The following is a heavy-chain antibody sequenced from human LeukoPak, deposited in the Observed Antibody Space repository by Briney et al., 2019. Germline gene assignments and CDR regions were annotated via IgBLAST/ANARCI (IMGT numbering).Heavy chain of an antibody. D-gene: IGHD3-22*01. CDR1: GFPFSSYS. J-gene: IGHJ4*02. Sequence: GGSLRLSCAASGFPFSSYSMIWVRQAPGKGLEWVSSIGSSSSYIYSADSVKGRFTISRDNAKNSLYLQMNSLRAEDTAVYYCARVLISMIVGASDYWGQGTLVTVSS. V-gene: IGHV3-21*01. CDR3: ARVLISMIVGASDY. CDR2: IGSSSSYI.